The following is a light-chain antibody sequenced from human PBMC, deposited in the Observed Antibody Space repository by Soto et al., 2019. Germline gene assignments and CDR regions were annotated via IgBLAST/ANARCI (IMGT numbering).Light chain of an antibody. CDR3: QQYNSYPWT. CDR2: DAS. J-gene: IGKJ1*01. V-gene: IGKV1-5*01. Sequence: DIQMTQSPYTLSASVGDRVTITCWASQSISSWLAWYQQKPGKAPKLLIYDASSLESGVPSRFSGSGSGTEFTLTISSLQPDDFAAYYCQQYNSYPWTLGQGTKVEIK. CDR1: QSISSW.